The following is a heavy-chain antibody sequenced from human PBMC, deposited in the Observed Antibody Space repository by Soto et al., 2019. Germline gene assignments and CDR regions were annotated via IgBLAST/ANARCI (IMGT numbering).Heavy chain of an antibody. CDR1: GFTLSDHF. CDR2: TKHKAASYTT. J-gene: IGHJ4*02. Sequence: GGSLRLSCAASGFTLSDHFMEWVRQAPGKGLEWVGRTKHKAASYTTDYAASVNGRFTISRDASKNSLYLQMNRLQTEDTAMYYRVNLQLSMGYYWGQGTLVTVSS. D-gene: IGHD2-8*01. V-gene: IGHV3-72*01. CDR3: VNLQLSMGYY.